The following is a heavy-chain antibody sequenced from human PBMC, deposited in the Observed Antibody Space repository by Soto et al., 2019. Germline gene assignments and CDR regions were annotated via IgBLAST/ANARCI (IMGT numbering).Heavy chain of an antibody. CDR1: GYTFTSYA. CDR2: INAGNGNT. Sequence: GASVKVSCKASGYTFTSYAMHWVRQAPGQRLEWMGWINAGNGNTKYSQKFQGRVTITRDTSASTAYMELSSLRSEDTAVYYFAIVSYYYDSSGNYPFDYWGQGTLVTVSS. J-gene: IGHJ4*02. D-gene: IGHD3-22*01. V-gene: IGHV1-3*01. CDR3: AIVSYYYDSSGNYPFDY.